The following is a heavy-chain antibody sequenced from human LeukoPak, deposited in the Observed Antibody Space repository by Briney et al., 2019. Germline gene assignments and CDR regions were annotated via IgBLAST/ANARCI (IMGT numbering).Heavy chain of an antibody. CDR1: EFTFSTYV. V-gene: IGHV3-23*01. J-gene: IGHJ4*02. D-gene: IGHD2-8*01. CDR3: AKGSTNARPYYFDY. CDR2: IAGDSGST. Sequence: GGSLRLSCAASEFTFSTYVMSWVRQAPGRGLEWVSAIAGDSGSTYHADSVKGRFTISRDNSKNTLYLQMSSLRAEDTAVYYCAKGSTNARPYYFDYWGQGSLVTVSS.